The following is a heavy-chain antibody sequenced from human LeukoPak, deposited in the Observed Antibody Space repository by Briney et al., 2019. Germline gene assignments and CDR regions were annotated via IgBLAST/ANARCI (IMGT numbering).Heavy chain of an antibody. CDR2: ISGSGGST. CDR1: GFTFSSYA. Sequence: PGGSLSLSCAASGFTFSSYAMSWVRQAPGKGLEWVSAISGSGGSTYYADSVKGRFTISRDNSKNTLYLQMNSLRAEDTAVYYCAKYEGAGYDFWSGYSTQYFDYWGQGTLVTVSS. J-gene: IGHJ4*02. CDR3: AKYEGAGYDFWSGYSTQYFDY. D-gene: IGHD3-3*01. V-gene: IGHV3-23*01.